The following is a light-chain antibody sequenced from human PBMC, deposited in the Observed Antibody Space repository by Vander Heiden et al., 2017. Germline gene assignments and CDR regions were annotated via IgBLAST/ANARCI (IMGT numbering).Light chain of an antibody. J-gene: IGKJ1*01. CDR1: QGIGND. CDR2: KTS. V-gene: IGKV1-17*01. CDR3: RQHDSFPWT. Sequence: DIQMTQSPSSLSASVGDRVTITCRASQGIGNDLSWYQLKPGKAPKRLIYKTSNFQSGVPPRFSGSGSGTEFTLTISSLQPEDFATYFCRQHDSFPWTFGQGTKVEIK.